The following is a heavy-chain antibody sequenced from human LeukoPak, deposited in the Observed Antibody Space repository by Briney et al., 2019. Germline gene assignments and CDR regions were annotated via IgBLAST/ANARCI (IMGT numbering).Heavy chain of an antibody. V-gene: IGHV4-39*01. CDR2: IYYSGST. CDR3: AARDDYYYYYMAV. J-gene: IGHJ6*03. CDR1: GGPISSSSYY. Sequence: PSETLSLTCTVSGGPISSSSYYWGRIRQPPGKGLERIGSIYYSGSTYSNPTLKSRVTMSIDTSKCLFSLTLSSVTAADTAVYYCAARDDYYYYYMAVWSKGTTVTVSS.